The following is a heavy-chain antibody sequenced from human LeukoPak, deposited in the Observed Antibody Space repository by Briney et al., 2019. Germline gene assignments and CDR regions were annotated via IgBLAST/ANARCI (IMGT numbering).Heavy chain of an antibody. V-gene: IGHV4-59*01. Sequence: SETLSLTCTVSGGSISGYYWSWIRQPPGKGLEWIGYIYYSGSTNYNPSLQSRVTISVDTSKNQFSLKLSSVTAADTAVYYCARVNDILTGPAFDYWGQGTLVTVSS. CDR2: IYYSGST. CDR3: ARVNDILTGPAFDY. D-gene: IGHD3-9*01. J-gene: IGHJ4*02. CDR1: GGSISGYY.